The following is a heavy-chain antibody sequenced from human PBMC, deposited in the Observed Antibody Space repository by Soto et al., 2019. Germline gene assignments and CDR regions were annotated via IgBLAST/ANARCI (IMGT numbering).Heavy chain of an antibody. D-gene: IGHD6-19*01. CDR1: GFTFDDFG. CDR3: VRGKWLEDYYGMDV. Sequence: EVQLVESGGGVVRPGGSLRLSCAASGFTFDDFGMSWVGQVPGEGLEWVSSINWSGGNTAYADSVRGRFTISRDNAKNSLSLQMNSLRAGDTALYYCVRGKWLEDYYGMDVWGQGTTVTLSS. J-gene: IGHJ6*02. CDR2: INWSGGNT. V-gene: IGHV3-20*04.